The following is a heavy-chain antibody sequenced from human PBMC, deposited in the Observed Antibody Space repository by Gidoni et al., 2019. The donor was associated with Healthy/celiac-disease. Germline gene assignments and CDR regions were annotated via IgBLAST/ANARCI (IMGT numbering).Heavy chain of an antibody. J-gene: IGHJ4*02. CDR3: ARWYSSSWYMGEYFDY. V-gene: IGHV4-4*07. CDR2: IYTSGST. D-gene: IGHD6-13*01. CDR1: GGSISSYY. Sequence: VQLQESGPGLVKPSETLSLTCTVPGGSISSYYWSWIRQPAGKGLEWIGRIYTSGSTNYNPSLKSRVTMSVDTSKNQFSLKLSSVTAADTAVYYCARWYSSSWYMGEYFDYWGQGTLVTVSS.